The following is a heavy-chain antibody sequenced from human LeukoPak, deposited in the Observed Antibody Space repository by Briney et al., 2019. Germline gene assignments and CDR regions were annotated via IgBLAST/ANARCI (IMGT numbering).Heavy chain of an antibody. J-gene: IGHJ4*02. CDR3: ARGAVAGNFALDY. CDR1: GFTFSSYA. V-gene: IGHV4-39*01. Sequence: PGGSLRLSCAASGFTFSSYAMSWVRQAPGKGLEWIGSIYYSGSTYYNPSLKSRVTISVDTSKNQFSLKLSSVTAADTAVYYCARGAVAGNFALDYWGQGTLVTVSS. D-gene: IGHD6-19*01. CDR2: IYYSGST.